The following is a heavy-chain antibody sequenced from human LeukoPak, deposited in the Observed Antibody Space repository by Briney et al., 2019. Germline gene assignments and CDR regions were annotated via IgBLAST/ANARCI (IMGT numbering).Heavy chain of an antibody. CDR3: ARRGYYDSRGYFDL. D-gene: IGHD3-22*01. CDR2: IYHSGST. V-gene: IGHV4-38-2*02. J-gene: IGHJ2*01. CDR1: GYSISSGYY. Sequence: SETLSLTCTVSGYSISSGYYWGWIRQPPGKGLEWIGSIYHSGSTYYNPSLKSRVTISVDTSKNQFSLKLSSVTAADTAVYYCARRGYYDSRGYFDLWGRGTLVTVSS.